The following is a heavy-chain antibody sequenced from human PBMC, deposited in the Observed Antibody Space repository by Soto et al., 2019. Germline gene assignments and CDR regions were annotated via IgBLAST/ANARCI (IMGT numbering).Heavy chain of an antibody. Sequence: GGSLRLSCAVSGFTFSAFPMFWVRQAPGKGLEWVAFISYDGRNEDYADSVKGRFTISRDNSKNTLYLQMNSLSSEDTAVYYCTKGVVREPAYFDSWGQGTLVTVPS. D-gene: IGHD3-10*01. CDR1: GFTFSAFP. CDR3: TKGVVREPAYFDS. J-gene: IGHJ4*02. V-gene: IGHV3-30*18. CDR2: ISYDGRNE.